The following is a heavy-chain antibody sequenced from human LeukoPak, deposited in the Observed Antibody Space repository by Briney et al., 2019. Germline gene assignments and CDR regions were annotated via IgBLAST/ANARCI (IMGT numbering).Heavy chain of an antibody. J-gene: IGHJ4*02. D-gene: IGHD2/OR15-2a*01. Sequence: SETLSLTCTVSGGSISSGGYYWSWIRQPPGKGLEWIGYIYHSGSTYYNPSLKSRVTISVDRSKNQFSLKLSSVTAADTAVYYCARDGEYGPDYWGQGTLVTVSS. V-gene: IGHV4-30-2*01. CDR1: GGSISSGGYY. CDR3: ARDGEYGPDY. CDR2: IYHSGST.